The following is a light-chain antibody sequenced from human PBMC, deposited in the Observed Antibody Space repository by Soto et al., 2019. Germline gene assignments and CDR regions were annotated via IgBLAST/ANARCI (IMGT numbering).Light chain of an antibody. CDR3: QKYCCPLT. CDR2: GTF. V-gene: IGKV3-20*01. J-gene: IGKJ4*01. Sequence: EVVLTQSPGTLSLSPGERATLSCRASQSLSSSYLAWYQQQPGQPPRLLIYGTFNRATGIPDRFSGGGSGTDFTLTINSLEPEDFAVYYGQKYCCPLTFGGGTKVEIK. CDR1: QSLSSSY.